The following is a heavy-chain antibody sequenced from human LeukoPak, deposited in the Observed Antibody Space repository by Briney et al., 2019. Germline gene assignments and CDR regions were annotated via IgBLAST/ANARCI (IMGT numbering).Heavy chain of an antibody. CDR3: VKAWIPAAHTIFWYFDL. CDR1: GFTFSSCS. V-gene: IGHV3-64D*06. CDR2: ISNNGGST. J-gene: IGHJ2*01. D-gene: IGHD6-13*01. Sequence: PGGSLRLSCSASGFTFSSCSMHWVRQAPGKGLEYVSAISNNGGSTYYADSVKGRFTISRDNSKNTLYLQMSRVRAEDTAVYYCVKAWIPAAHTIFWYFDLWGRGTLVTVSS.